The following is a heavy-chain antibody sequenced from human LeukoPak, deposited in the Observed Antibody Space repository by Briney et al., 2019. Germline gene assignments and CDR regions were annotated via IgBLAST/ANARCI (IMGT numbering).Heavy chain of an antibody. V-gene: IGHV4-59*08. D-gene: IGHD3/OR15-3a*01. CDR2: IYYSGDT. Sequence: PSETLSLTCTVSGGSISTYYWSWFRQPPGKGLEWIGYIYYSGDTNYNPSLKSRATISVDTSKNQISLRLTSVTATDTAMYYCARQTGSGLFTLPGGQGTLVTVSS. J-gene: IGHJ4*02. CDR1: GGSISTYY. CDR3: ARQTGSGLFTLP.